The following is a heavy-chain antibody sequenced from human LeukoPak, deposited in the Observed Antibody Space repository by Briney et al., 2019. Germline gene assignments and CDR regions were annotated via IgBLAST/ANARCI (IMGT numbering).Heavy chain of an antibody. CDR3: AKAGRGGVITMVRGVKGDYYYMDV. V-gene: IGHV3-23*01. J-gene: IGHJ6*03. CDR1: GFTFSSYG. Sequence: GGSLRLSCAASGFTFSSYGMSWVRQAPGKGLEWVSAISGSGGRTYYADSVKGRFTISRDNSKNTLYLQMNSLRAEDTAIYYCAKAGRGGVITMVRGVKGDYYYMDVWGKGTTVTISS. D-gene: IGHD3-10*01. CDR2: ISGSGGRT.